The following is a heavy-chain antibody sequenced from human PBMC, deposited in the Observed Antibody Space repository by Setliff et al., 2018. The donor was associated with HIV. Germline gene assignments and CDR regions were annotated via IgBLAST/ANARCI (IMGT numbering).Heavy chain of an antibody. D-gene: IGHD3-22*01. CDR1: DDSFSTNY. V-gene: IGHV4-4*09. J-gene: IGHJ4*02. CDR3: ARDPLYYYDSSGYPDY. Sequence: SETLSLTCNVSDDSFSTNYWSWVRQPPGKGLEWIGYIYASGSTNYNPSLKSRVTISIDTSKNQFSLRYEDTAVYYCARDPLYYYDSSGYPDYWGQGTLVTVSS. CDR2: IYASGST.